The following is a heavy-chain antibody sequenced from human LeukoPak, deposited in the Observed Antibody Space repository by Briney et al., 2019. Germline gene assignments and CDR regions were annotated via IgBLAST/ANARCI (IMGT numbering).Heavy chain of an antibody. Sequence: SETLSLTCTVSGGSISNYYWSWIRQPPGKGLEWIGYIYYSGSTNYNPSPKSRVTISVDTSKNQFSLKLTSVTAADTAVYYCAREASVSTGGFDNWGQGTLVTVSS. J-gene: IGHJ4*02. D-gene: IGHD3-10*01. V-gene: IGHV4-59*01. CDR1: GGSISNYY. CDR3: AREASVSTGGFDN. CDR2: IYYSGST.